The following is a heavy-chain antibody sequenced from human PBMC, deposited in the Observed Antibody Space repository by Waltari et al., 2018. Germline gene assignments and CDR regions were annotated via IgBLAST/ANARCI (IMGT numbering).Heavy chain of an antibody. V-gene: IGHV3-7*01. CDR3: TRDVWKSCDV. Sequence: LVESGGGSVQPGGSLRLSCAASGFTFSTSWMSWIRQAPEKGLEWVAIINLDGSETYYVDSVKGRFTISRDNARNSLYLQMNSLRVEDTAMYYCTRDVWKSCDVWGQGTTVTVPS. CDR2: INLDGSET. D-gene: IGHD3-16*01. CDR1: GFTFSTSW. J-gene: IGHJ6*02.